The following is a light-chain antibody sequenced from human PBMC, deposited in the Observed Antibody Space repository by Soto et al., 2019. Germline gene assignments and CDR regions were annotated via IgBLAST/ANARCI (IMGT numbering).Light chain of an antibody. V-gene: IGKV1-5*01. CDR2: DAS. CDR3: QQFAISTT. J-gene: IGKJ1*01. Sequence: IQMTQSPSTLSASVGDRVTITCRASLNIERWMAWYQQKPGKAPSLLIFDASTLHSGVPSRFSGSGSGTDFTLTISSLQPDDFATYYCQQFAISTTFGQGTKV. CDR1: LNIERW.